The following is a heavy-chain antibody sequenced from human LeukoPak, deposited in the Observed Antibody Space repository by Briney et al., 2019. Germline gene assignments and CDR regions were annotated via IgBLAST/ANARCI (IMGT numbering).Heavy chain of an antibody. J-gene: IGHJ4*02. CDR1: GYSISSGYY. V-gene: IGHV4-38-2*02. Sequence: SETLSLTCTVSGYSISSGYYWGWIRQPPGKGLEWIGSIYHSGNTYYNPSLKSRVTISVDTSNNQFSLRLSSVTAADTAVYFCARGFRGDNFDYWGQGTLVTVSS. CDR2: IYHSGNT. CDR3: ARGFRGDNFDY. D-gene: IGHD7-27*01.